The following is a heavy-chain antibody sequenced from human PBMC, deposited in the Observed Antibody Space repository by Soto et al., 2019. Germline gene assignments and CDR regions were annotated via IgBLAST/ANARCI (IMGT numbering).Heavy chain of an antibody. CDR2: IYYSGST. CDR3: ARQKQLGNWFDP. CDR1: GGSISSSSYY. J-gene: IGHJ5*02. D-gene: IGHD6-13*01. V-gene: IGHV4-39*01. Sequence: SETLSLTCTVPGGSISSSSYYWGWIRQPPGKGLEWIGSIYYSGSTYYNPSLKSRVTISVDTSKNQFSLKLSSVTAADTAVYYCARQKQLGNWFDPWGQGTLVTVSS.